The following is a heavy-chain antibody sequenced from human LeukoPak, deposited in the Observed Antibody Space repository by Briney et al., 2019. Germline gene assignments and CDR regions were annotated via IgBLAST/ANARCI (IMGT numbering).Heavy chain of an antibody. V-gene: IGHV1-8*01. CDR1: GYTFTSYD. D-gene: IGHD1-7*01. J-gene: IGHJ4*02. Sequence: GASVKVSCKASGYTFTSYDINWVRQATGQGLEWMGWMNPNSGNTGYAQKFQGRVTMTRNTSTSTAYMELSSLRSEDTAVYYCASTAVKTGTSRYFDYWGQGTLVTVSS. CDR3: ASTAVKTGTSRYFDY. CDR2: MNPNSGNT.